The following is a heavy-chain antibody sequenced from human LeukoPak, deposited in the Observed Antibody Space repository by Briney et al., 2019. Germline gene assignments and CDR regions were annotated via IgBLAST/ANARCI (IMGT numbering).Heavy chain of an antibody. V-gene: IGHV3-64D*06. J-gene: IGHJ4*02. CDR3: VKDLDGAYSFDY. Sequence: GGSLRLSCAASGFTFSSYGMHWVRQAPGKGLEYVSTIGYGFNTDYADSVKGRFTISRDNSRNILYLQMTSLRTEDTAVYYCVKDLDGAYSFDYWGQGTLVTVSS. CDR1: GFTFSSYG. CDR2: IGYGFNT. D-gene: IGHD4-11*01.